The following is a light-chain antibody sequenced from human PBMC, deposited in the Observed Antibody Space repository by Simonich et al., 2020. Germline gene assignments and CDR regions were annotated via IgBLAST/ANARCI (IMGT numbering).Light chain of an antibody. J-gene: IGLJ3*02. CDR3: SSYTSSTTWV. CDR1: SSDVGGYNY. Sequence: SALTQPASVSGSPGQSITISSTGTSSDVGGYNYVSWYQQHPGKAPNLMIYDVSKRPSGVSNRFSGSKSGNTASLTISGLQAEDEADYYCSSYTSSTTWVFGGGTKLTVL. CDR2: DVS. V-gene: IGLV2-14*03.